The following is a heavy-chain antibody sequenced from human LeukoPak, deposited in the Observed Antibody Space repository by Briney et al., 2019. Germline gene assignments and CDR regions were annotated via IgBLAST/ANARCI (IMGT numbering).Heavy chain of an antibody. J-gene: IGHJ4*02. CDR3: AKDADIAVAGNFDY. Sequence: PGGSLRLSCAASGFTFDDYAMHWVRQAPGKGLEWVSGISWNSGSIGYADSVEGRFTISRDNAKNSLYLQMNSLRAEDTALYYCAKDADIAVAGNFDYWGQGTLVTVSS. V-gene: IGHV3-9*01. CDR2: ISWNSGSI. D-gene: IGHD6-19*01. CDR1: GFTFDDYA.